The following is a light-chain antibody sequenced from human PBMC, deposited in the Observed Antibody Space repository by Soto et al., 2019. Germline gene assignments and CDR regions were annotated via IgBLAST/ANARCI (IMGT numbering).Light chain of an antibody. CDR1: QSVSSNY. CDR3: QQHGSSPRT. J-gene: IGKJ1*01. Sequence: EIVLMQSPGTLSLSPGERATFSCRASQSVSSNYLAWYQQKPGQAPRLLIYGAFKRATGIPDRFSGSGSGTDFTLTISRMEPEDFAVYCCQQHGSSPRTFGQGTKVDIK. V-gene: IGKV3-20*01. CDR2: GAF.